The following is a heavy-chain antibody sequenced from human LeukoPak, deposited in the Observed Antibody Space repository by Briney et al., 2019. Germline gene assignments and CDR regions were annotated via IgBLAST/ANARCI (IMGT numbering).Heavy chain of an antibody. CDR1: GYTFTSYG. CDR3: AREYYYGSGSPYYYYYGMDV. Sequence: ASVKVSCKASGYTFTSYGISWMRQAPGQRLEWMGWINAGNGNTKYSQKFQGRVTITRDTSASTAYMELSSLRSEDTAVYYCAREYYYGSGSPYYYYYGMDVWGKGTTVTVSS. D-gene: IGHD3-10*01. V-gene: IGHV1-3*01. J-gene: IGHJ6*04. CDR2: INAGNGNT.